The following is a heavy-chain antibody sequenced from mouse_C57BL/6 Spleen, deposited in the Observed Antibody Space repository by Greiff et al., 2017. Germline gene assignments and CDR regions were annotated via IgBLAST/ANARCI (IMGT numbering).Heavy chain of an antibody. Sequence: VQRVESGAELVRPGSSVKLSCKASGYTFTSYWMHWVKQRPIQGLEWIGNIDPSDSETHYNQKFKDKATLTVDKSSSTAYMQLSSLTSEDSAVYYCARGTDDYAWFAYWGQGTLVTVSA. CDR1: GYTFTSYW. V-gene: IGHV1-52*01. CDR3: ARGTDDYAWFAY. J-gene: IGHJ3*01. D-gene: IGHD2-4*01. CDR2: IDPSDSET.